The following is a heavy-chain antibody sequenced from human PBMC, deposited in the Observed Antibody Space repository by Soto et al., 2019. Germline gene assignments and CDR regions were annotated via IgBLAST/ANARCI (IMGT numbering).Heavy chain of an antibody. D-gene: IGHD6-19*01. CDR3: ARESGRVAGTLDP. CDR1: GYTFTGYY. V-gene: IGHV1-2*04. CDR2: INPHTGVT. Sequence: ASVKVSCKTSGYTFTGYYIHWVRQAPGQGLECMGWINPHTGVTNYAQNFQGWVTMTRDTAISTVYMEMTRRKSDDTAVYYCARESGRVAGTLDPRGQGSLVTVSS. J-gene: IGHJ5*02.